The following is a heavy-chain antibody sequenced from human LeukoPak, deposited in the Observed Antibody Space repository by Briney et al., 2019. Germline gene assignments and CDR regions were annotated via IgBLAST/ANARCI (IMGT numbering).Heavy chain of an antibody. Sequence: GASLKISCKGSGYSFSSYWIGWVRQMPGKGLEGRGIIYPGDSDTTYSPSFQGQVTISADRSITTAYVQWSSLQASDTAMYYCARHLGAAMVSPLGHWGQGTLVTVSS. J-gene: IGHJ4*02. CDR1: GYSFSSYW. V-gene: IGHV5-51*01. CDR2: IYPGDSDT. CDR3: ARHLGAAMVSPLGH. D-gene: IGHD5-18*01.